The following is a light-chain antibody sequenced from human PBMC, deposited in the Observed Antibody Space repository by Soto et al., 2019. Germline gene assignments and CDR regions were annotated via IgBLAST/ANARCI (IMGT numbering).Light chain of an antibody. Sequence: EIVLTQSPGTLSLSPGERATLSCRASQTVSSSYLAWYQQKPGQAPRLLIYGASTRATGIPGRFSGSASGTDFTLTISRLEPEDFAVYYCQQRSHWPRTFGQGTKVEIK. J-gene: IGKJ1*01. CDR3: QQRSHWPRT. CDR1: QTVSSSY. V-gene: IGKV3D-20*02. CDR2: GAS.